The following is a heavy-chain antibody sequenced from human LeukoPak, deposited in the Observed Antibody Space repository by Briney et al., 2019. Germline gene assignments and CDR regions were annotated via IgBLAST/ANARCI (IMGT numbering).Heavy chain of an antibody. J-gene: IGHJ4*02. CDR1: GFTFSSYS. V-gene: IGHV3-21*01. Sequence: PGGSLRLSCAASGFTFSSYSMNWVRQAPGKGLEWVSSISSSSSYIYYADSVKGRFTISRDNAKNSLYLQMNRLRAEDTAVYYCARVGYSSGWYEGYWGQGTLVTVSS. CDR3: ARVGYSSGWYEGY. D-gene: IGHD6-19*01. CDR2: ISSSSSYI.